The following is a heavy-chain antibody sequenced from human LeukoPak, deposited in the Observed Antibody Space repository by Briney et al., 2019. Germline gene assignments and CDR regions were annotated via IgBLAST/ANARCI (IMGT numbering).Heavy chain of an antibody. CDR2: IGTAGDT. J-gene: IGHJ4*02. Sequence: GGSLRLSCVASGFTFSSYDMHWVRQATGKGLEWVSAIGTAGDTYYPGSVKGRFTISRENAKNSLYLQMNSLRAEDTAVYYCARGSSDSSGYVFDYWGQGTLVTVSS. CDR1: GFTFSSYD. D-gene: IGHD3-22*01. V-gene: IGHV3-13*01. CDR3: ARGSSDSSGYVFDY.